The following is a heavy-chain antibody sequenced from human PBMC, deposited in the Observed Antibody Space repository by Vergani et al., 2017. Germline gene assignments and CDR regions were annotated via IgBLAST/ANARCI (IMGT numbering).Heavy chain of an antibody. V-gene: IGHV3-30*03. CDR2: ISNDGRHT. J-gene: IGHJ6*04. Sequence: QVRLVESGGGVVQPGRSLTLSCAASGFSFTSYGMHWVRQPPGKGLEWVATISNDGRHTYYADSVRGRFSISRDNSKNTLYLQMNSLRTEDTANYYCRGEMDVWGKGTTVTVSS. CDR1: GFSFTSYG. CDR3: RGEMDV.